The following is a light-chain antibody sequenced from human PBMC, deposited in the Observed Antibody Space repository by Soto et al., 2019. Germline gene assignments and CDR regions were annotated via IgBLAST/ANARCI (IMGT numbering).Light chain of an antibody. CDR1: QSVGSN. J-gene: IGKJ4*01. CDR3: QQYDSWPLT. Sequence: EIVMTQSPATLSVSPGERGTLSCRASQSVGSNSAWYQQKPGQAPRLLIYGASTRSTGIPVRFSGSGSWTEFTLTISSLQSEDFAVYYCQQYDSWPLTFGGGTKVEIK. CDR2: GAS. V-gene: IGKV3-15*01.